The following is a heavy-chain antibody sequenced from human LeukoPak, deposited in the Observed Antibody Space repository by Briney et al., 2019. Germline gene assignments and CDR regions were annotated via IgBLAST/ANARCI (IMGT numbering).Heavy chain of an antibody. Sequence: PSQTLSLTCTVSGGSISSGSYYWSWIRQPAGKGLEWIGRIYTSGSTNYNPSLKSRVTISVDTSENQFSLKLSSVTAADTAVYYCATSRSRFGDLLSYWGQGTLVTVSP. V-gene: IGHV4-61*02. J-gene: IGHJ4*02. CDR3: ATSRSRFGDLLSY. D-gene: IGHD3-10*01. CDR2: IYTSGST. CDR1: GGSISSGSYY.